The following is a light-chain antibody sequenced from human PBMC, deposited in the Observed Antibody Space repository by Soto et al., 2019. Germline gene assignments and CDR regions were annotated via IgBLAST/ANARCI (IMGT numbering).Light chain of an antibody. J-gene: IGKJ4*01. CDR1: QSVSSF. V-gene: IGKV3-11*01. CDR2: DAS. Sequence: EIVLTQSPATLSLSPWKRATLSCRASQSVSSFSAWYQQKPGQAPRLLIYDASNRATGIPARFSGSGSGTDFTLTISSLEPEDFAVYYCQQRSNWPLTFGGGTKVEIK. CDR3: QQRSNWPLT.